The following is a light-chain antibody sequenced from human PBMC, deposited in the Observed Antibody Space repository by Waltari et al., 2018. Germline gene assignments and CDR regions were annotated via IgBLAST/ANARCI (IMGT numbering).Light chain of an antibody. V-gene: IGKV1-12*01. Sequence: DIQMTQSPSSLSASVGDRVTITCQASQGISNWLAWYQQKPGKAPKLLIYSASGLQSGVPSRFSGSGSGTVFTLTISSLQPEDFAPYYCQQHTTYPYSFGQGTKVEIK. CDR1: QGISNW. CDR2: SAS. CDR3: QQHTTYPYS. J-gene: IGKJ2*03.